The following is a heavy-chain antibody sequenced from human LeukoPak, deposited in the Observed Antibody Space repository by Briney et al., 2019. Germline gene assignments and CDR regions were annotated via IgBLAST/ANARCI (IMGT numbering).Heavy chain of an antibody. CDR1: GGSISTYY. D-gene: IGHD1-26*01. J-gene: IGHJ3*02. CDR2: IHYSGST. Sequence: SETLSLTCTVSGGSISTYYWSWIRQPPGKGLEWIGYIHYSGSTNYNPSLKSRVTISVDTSKNQLSLRLSPVTAADTAVYYCAREEWELLGFDIWDQGTMVTVSS. CDR3: AREEWELLGFDI. V-gene: IGHV4-59*01.